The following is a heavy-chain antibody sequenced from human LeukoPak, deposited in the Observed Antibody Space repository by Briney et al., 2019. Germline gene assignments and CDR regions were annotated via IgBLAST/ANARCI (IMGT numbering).Heavy chain of an antibody. J-gene: IGHJ4*02. V-gene: IGHV1-18*01. CDR2: VSAYNGNT. CDR3: ARDSDGDYPFDY. CDR1: GYTFTSYG. Sequence: ASVKVSCKASGYTFTSYGISWVRQAPGQGLEWMGWVSAYNGNTNYAQKLQGRVTMTTDTSTSTAYMELRSLRSDDTAVYYCARDSDGDYPFDYWGQGTLVTVSS. D-gene: IGHD4-17*01.